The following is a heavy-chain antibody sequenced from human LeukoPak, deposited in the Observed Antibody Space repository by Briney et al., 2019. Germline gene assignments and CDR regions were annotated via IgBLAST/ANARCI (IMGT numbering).Heavy chain of an antibody. Sequence: ASVKVSCKASGYTFTSYGISWVRQAPGQGLEWMGWISAYNGNTNYAQKLQGRVTMTTDTSTSTAYMELRSLRSDDTAVYYYARDDLSSFWSGYRDAFDIWGQGTMVTVSS. D-gene: IGHD3-3*01. CDR3: ARDDLSSFWSGYRDAFDI. V-gene: IGHV1-18*01. J-gene: IGHJ3*02. CDR2: ISAYNGNT. CDR1: GYTFTSYG.